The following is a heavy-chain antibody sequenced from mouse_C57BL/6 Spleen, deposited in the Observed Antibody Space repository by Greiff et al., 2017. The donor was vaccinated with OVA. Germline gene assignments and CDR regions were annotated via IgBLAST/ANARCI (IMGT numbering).Heavy chain of an antibody. Sequence: EVMLVESGGGLVQPGGSLSLSCAASGFTFTDYYMSWVRQPPGKALEWLGFIRNKANGYTTEYSASVKGRFTISRDNSQSILYLQMNALRAEDSATYYCARSSDGYYDYWGQGTTLTVSS. D-gene: IGHD2-3*01. J-gene: IGHJ2*01. CDR3: ARSSDGYYDY. V-gene: IGHV7-3*01. CDR1: GFTFTDYY. CDR2: IRNKANGYTT.